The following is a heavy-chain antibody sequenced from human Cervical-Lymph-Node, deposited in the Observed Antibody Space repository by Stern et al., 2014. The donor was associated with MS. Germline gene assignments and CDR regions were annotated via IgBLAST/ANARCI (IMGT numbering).Heavy chain of an antibody. V-gene: IGHV3-33*01. J-gene: IGHJ1*01. CDR1: GFTFNNYG. D-gene: IGHD3-22*01. Sequence: VQLVESGGGVVQPGRSLRLSCVASGFTFNNYGMHWVRQVPGKGLEWVAVIWYDGSKKFYADSVKGRFTIYRDDSKSSLYLQMNSLRAEDTGIYYCAGSIVAAEYFQHWGQGTLVTVSS. CDR3: AGSIVAAEYFQH. CDR2: IWYDGSKK.